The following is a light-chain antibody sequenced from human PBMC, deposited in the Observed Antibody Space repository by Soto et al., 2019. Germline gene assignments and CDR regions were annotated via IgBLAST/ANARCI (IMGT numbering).Light chain of an antibody. CDR1: QSVFSS. CDR3: QQYHNWPA. J-gene: IGKJ1*01. CDR2: GAA. Sequence: EIVLTQSPGTLSLSPGERPTLSCRASQSVFSSLAWYQQKPGQAPRLLIYGAATRATGIPARFSGSGSGTEFTLTISSLQSEDFAVYYCQQYHNWPAFGQGTKVDIK. V-gene: IGKV3-15*01.